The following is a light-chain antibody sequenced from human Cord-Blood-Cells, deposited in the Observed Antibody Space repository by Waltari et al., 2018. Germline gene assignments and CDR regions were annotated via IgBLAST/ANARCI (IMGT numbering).Light chain of an antibody. CDR3: QQYDSTRWT. V-gene: IGKV4-1*01. Sequence: DIVMTQSPDSLAVSLGERATINCKSSQSVLYSSNNKNYLAWYQQKPGQPPKLLIYWASTGESVVPDRLSGRGSVADFTLNNNSVQAEYVEVYYWQQYDSTRWTFGQGTKVEI. CDR2: WAS. J-gene: IGKJ1*01. CDR1: QSVLYSSNNKNY.